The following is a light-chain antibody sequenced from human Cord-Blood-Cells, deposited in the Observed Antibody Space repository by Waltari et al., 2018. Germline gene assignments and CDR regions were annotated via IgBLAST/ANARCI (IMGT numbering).Light chain of an antibody. CDR3: QQYNSYSPRWT. J-gene: IGKJ1*01. CDR1: QSISSW. CDR2: KAS. V-gene: IGKV1-5*03. Sequence: DIQMTQSPSTLSASVAERVTITCRASQSISSWLAWYQQKPGKAPKLLIYKASSLESGVPSRFSGSGSGTEFTLTISSLQPDDFATYYCQQYNSYSPRWTFGQGTKVEIK.